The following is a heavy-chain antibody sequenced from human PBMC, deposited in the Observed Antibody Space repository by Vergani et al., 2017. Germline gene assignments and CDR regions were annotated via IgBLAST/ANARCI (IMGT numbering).Heavy chain of an antibody. Sequence: EVQLVESGGGLVQPGGSLRLSCAASGFTFSSYSMNWVRQAPGKGLEWVSYISSTSSTIYYADSVKGRFTISRDNAKNSLYVQMNSLRAEDTAVYYCARAQGDTAMAYFDYWGQGTLVTVSS. CDR3: ARAQGDTAMAYFDY. V-gene: IGHV3-48*01. D-gene: IGHD5-18*01. CDR1: GFTFSSYS. J-gene: IGHJ4*02. CDR2: ISSTSSTI.